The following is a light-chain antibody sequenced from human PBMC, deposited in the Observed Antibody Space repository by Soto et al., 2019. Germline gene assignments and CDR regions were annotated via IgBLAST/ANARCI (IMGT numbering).Light chain of an antibody. CDR2: DAS. CDR3: QQRSNWPST. CDR1: QSVSSY. J-gene: IGKJ4*01. Sequence: EIVLTQSPATLSLSPGERDALSCRASQSVSSYLAWYQQKPGQAPRLLIYDASKRAPGIPARFTGNGSGTDFTLTISSLEPEDFAVYFCQQRSNWPSTFGGGTKVEI. V-gene: IGKV3-11*01.